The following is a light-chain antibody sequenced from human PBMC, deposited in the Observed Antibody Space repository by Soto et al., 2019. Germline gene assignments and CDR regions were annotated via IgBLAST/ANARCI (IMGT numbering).Light chain of an antibody. Sequence: DIQMTQSPSSLFASAGDRVTITCQATQDINIYLNWYQQKPGKAPNLLIYDASNLEIGVPSRFSGSGSGTHFTLTISRLQPEDFATYYCLQYDNIPPTFGGGTKVDIK. J-gene: IGKJ4*02. CDR3: LQYDNIPPT. CDR1: QDINIY. CDR2: DAS. V-gene: IGKV1-33*01.